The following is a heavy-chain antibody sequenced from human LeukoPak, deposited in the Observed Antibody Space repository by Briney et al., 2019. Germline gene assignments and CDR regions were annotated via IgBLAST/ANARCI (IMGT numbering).Heavy chain of an antibody. V-gene: IGHV4-4*07. CDR3: ARETSLAGFASGLGFNY. D-gene: IGHD6-19*01. CDR2: IYTSGNT. J-gene: IGHJ4*02. Sequence: SETLSLTCTVSGGSISSYYWSWVRQPAGKGLEWIGRIYTSGNTNYNPSLKGRVTMSVDTSKNQFSLNLTSVTAADTATYYCARETSLAGFASGLGFNYWGQGILVTVSS. CDR1: GGSISSYY.